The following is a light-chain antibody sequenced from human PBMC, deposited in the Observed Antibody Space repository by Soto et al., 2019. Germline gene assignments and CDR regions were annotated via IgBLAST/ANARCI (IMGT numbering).Light chain of an antibody. CDR3: QQYNSWPPIT. Sequence: EIVLTQSPATLSLSPGERATLSCRASQSVSSYLAWYQQKPGQAPRLLIYDASNRATGIPARFSGSGSGTEFTLTISSLQSEDSAVYYCQQYNSWPPITFGQGTRLEIK. CDR1: QSVSSY. CDR2: DAS. V-gene: IGKV3-11*01. J-gene: IGKJ5*01.